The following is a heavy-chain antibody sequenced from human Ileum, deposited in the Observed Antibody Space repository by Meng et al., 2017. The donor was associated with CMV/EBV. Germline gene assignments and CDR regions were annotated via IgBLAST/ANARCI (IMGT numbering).Heavy chain of an antibody. Sequence: LTCAVSGGSLSRSKWWRGVRQPPEKGLEWIGQIYDSGSTTYNPSLKSRVTISLDESKNEFSLKLNSVTAADTAVYYCARNGYYSLDYWSQGALVTVSS. V-gene: IGHV4-4*02. CDR2: IYDSGST. J-gene: IGHJ4*02. CDR3: ARNGYYSLDY. D-gene: IGHD3-22*01. CDR1: GGSLSRSKW.